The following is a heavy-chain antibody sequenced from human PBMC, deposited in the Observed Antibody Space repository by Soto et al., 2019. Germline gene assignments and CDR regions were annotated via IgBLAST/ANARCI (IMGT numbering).Heavy chain of an antibody. J-gene: IGHJ4*02. CDR2: MNEYGSER. V-gene: IGHV3-7*04. D-gene: IGHD3-10*01. Sequence: GGSLRLSCAASGFTFSGSAMHWLRQAPGKGLEWVASMNEYGSERYYVDSVKGRFTISRDNAKNSLYLQMNSLRAEDTAVYYCARATGADKEDYWGQGTLVTVSS. CDR1: GFTFSGSA. CDR3: ARATGADKEDY.